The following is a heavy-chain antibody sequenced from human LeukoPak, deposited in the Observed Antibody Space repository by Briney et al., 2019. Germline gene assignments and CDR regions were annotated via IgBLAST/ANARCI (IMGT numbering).Heavy chain of an antibody. CDR3: AKDGYSSGWPPEYFQH. CDR2: ISGSGGRT. D-gene: IGHD6-19*01. CDR1: GFTFSNYA. V-gene: IGHV3-23*01. Sequence: TGGSLRLSCAASGFTFSNYAMSWVRQAPGKGLEWVSVISGSGGRTYYADSVKRRFTISRDNSKNTLYLQMNSLRAEDTAIYYCAKDGYSSGWPPEYFQHCGQGTLVTVSS. J-gene: IGHJ1*01.